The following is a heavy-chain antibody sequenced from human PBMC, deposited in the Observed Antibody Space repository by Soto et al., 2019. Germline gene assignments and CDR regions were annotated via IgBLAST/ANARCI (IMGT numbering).Heavy chain of an antibody. CDR2: IYYSGST. CDR3: ARDPSSGYPLDY. Sequence: PSETLSLTCTVSGGSISSYYWSWIRQPPGKGLEWIGYIYYSGSTNYNPPLKSRVTISVDTSKNQFSLKLSSVTAADTAVYYCARDPSSGYPLDYWGQGTLVTVSS. D-gene: IGHD3-22*01. V-gene: IGHV4-59*01. J-gene: IGHJ4*02. CDR1: GGSISSYY.